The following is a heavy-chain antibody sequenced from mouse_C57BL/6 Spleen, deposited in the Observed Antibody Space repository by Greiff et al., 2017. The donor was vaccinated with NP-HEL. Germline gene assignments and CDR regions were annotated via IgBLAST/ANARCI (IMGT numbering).Heavy chain of an antibody. D-gene: IGHD2-3*01. Sequence: QVQLQQSGPELVKPGASVKISCKASGYAFSSSWMNWVKQRPGKGLEWIGRIYPGDGDTNYNGKFKGKATLTADKSSSTAYMQLSSLTAEDAAVYVCAIYDGYPMDYWGQGTSVTVSA. CDR1: GYAFSSSW. V-gene: IGHV1-82*01. J-gene: IGHJ4*01. CDR3: AIYDGYPMDY. CDR2: IYPGDGDT.